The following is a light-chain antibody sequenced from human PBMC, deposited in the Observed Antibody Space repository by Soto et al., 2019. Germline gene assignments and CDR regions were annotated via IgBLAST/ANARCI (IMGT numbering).Light chain of an antibody. Sequence: EIVLTQSPATLSLSPGERATLSCRASQSVSSYLAWYQQKPGQAPSLLIFDASNRATGIPARFSGSGSGTXXXXXXXRLEPEYFAVYYCQQRSNGYTFGQGTKLEIK. CDR1: QSVSSY. V-gene: IGKV3-11*01. CDR2: DAS. J-gene: IGKJ2*01. CDR3: QQRSNGYT.